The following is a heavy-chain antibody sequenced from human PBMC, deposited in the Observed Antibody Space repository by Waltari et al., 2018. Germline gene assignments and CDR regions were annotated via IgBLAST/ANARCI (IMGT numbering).Heavy chain of an antibody. CDR3: ARDRGGNWNGQGDAFDI. Sequence: QVQLVQSGAEVKKPGSSVKVSCKASGGTFSSYTISWVRQAPGQGLEWRGRIIPLLGIANYAQKFQGRVTITADKSTSTAYMELSSLRSEDTAVYYCARDRGGNWNGQGDAFDIWGQGTMVTVSS. CDR1: GGTFSSYT. J-gene: IGHJ3*02. V-gene: IGHV1-69*08. D-gene: IGHD1-1*01. CDR2: IIPLLGIA.